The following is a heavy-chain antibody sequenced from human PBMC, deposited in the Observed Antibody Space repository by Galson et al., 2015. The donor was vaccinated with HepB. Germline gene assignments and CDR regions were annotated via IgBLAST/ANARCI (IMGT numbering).Heavy chain of an antibody. J-gene: IGHJ1*01. CDR1: GFTVSSNY. CDR3: ARDEGSGWSREYFQH. V-gene: IGHV3-53*01. CDR2: IYSAGST. Sequence: SLRLSCAASGFTVSSNYMSWVRQAPGKGLEWVSVIYSAGSTYYADSVKGRFTISRDNSKNTLYLQMNSLRAEDTAVYYCARDEGSGWSREYFQHWGQGTLVTVSS. D-gene: IGHD6-19*01.